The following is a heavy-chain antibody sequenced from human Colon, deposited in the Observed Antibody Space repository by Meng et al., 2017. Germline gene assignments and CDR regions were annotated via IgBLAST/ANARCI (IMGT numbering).Heavy chain of an antibody. V-gene: IGHV1-2*06. CDR1: CYSCSGYY. Sequence: QVELWEAGVGVKKPGASVKGASKASCYSCSGYYMHWVRQVPGQGIEWRGRINADSGGTNYAEKFQGRVTLTRDTSINKAYMEVTSLRSDDTAVYYCAKIHLGDSGLDYWGQGTLVTVSS. CDR3: AKIHLGDSGLDY. CDR2: INADSGGT. D-gene: IGHD6-19*01. J-gene: IGHJ4*02.